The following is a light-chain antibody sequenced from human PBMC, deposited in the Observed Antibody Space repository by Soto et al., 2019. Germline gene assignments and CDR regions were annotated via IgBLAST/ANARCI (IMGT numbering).Light chain of an antibody. CDR1: QSVSSN. V-gene: IGKV3-15*01. J-gene: IGKJ1*01. CDR3: QQYKSYWT. CDR2: GAS. Sequence: EIVMTQSPATLSVSPGERATLSCRASQSVSSNLAWYQQKPGQAPRLLIYGASTRATGIPARFSGSGSGTEFTLTINSLQPDDFATYYCQQYKSYWTFGQGTKVDIK.